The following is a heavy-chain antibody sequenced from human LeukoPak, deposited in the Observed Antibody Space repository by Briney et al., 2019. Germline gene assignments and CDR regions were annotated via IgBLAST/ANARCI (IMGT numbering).Heavy chain of an antibody. Sequence: PSETLSLTCTVSGVSVSSGSYYWSWIRQPPGKGLEWIGYIYYSGSTNYNPSLKSRVTISVDTSKNQFSLKLSSVTAADTAVYYCARALGDGDFTYGMDVWGQGTTVTVSS. V-gene: IGHV4-61*01. J-gene: IGHJ6*02. CDR3: ARALGDGDFTYGMDV. CDR1: GVSVSSGSYY. D-gene: IGHD4-17*01. CDR2: IYYSGST.